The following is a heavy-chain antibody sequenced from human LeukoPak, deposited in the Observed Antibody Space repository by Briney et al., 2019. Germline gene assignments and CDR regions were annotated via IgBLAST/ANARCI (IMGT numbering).Heavy chain of an antibody. Sequence: SETLSLTCTVSGGSISSGSYYWSWIRQPAGKGLEWIGRIYTSGSTNYNPSLKSRVTISVDTSKNQFSLKLSSVTAADTAVHYCARVRIAAAYDAFDIWGQGTMVTVSS. CDR1: GGSISSGSYY. V-gene: IGHV4-61*02. J-gene: IGHJ3*02. CDR3: ARVRIAAAYDAFDI. CDR2: IYTSGST. D-gene: IGHD6-13*01.